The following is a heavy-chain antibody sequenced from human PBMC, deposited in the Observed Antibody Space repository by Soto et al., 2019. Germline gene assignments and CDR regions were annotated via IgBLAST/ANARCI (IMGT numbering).Heavy chain of an antibody. V-gene: IGHV3-23*01. Sequence: GGSLRLSCAASGFTFSSYAMSWVRQAPGKGLKWVSAISGSGGSTYYADSVKGRFTISRDNSKNTLYLQMNSLRAEDTAVYYCAKDRRYSNYGVGWFDPWGQGTLVTVSS. CDR2: ISGSGGST. CDR1: GFTFSSYA. D-gene: IGHD4-4*01. CDR3: AKDRRYSNYGVGWFDP. J-gene: IGHJ5*02.